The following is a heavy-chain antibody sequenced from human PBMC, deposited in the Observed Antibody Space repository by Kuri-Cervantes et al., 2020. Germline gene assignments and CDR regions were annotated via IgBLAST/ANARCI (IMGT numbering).Heavy chain of an antibody. CDR1: GLTISSDW. D-gene: IGHD3-3*01. Sequence: GGSLRLSCAASGLTISSDWMHWVRQVPGKGLVWVSRINSDGSSTNYADSVKGRFTISRDNAKNTLYLQMNSLRAEDTAVYYCARDLWYDFWSGYIDYYYMDVWGKGTTVTVSS. V-gene: IGHV3-74*01. CDR3: ARDLWYDFWSGYIDYYYMDV. CDR2: INSDGSST. J-gene: IGHJ6*03.